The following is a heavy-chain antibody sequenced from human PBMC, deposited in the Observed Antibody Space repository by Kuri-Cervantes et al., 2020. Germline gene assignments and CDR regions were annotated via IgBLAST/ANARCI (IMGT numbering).Heavy chain of an antibody. CDR2: IYYSGST. CDR3: ARDPHLGKHYYYGMDV. CDR1: GGSISSSSYY. V-gene: IGHV4-39*07. D-gene: IGHD3-16*01. J-gene: IGHJ6*02. Sequence: SETLSLTCTVSGGSISSSSYYWGWIRQPPGKGLEWIGSIYYSGSTYYNPSLKSRVTISVDTSKNQFSLKLSSVTAADTAVYYCARDPHLGKHYYYGMDVWGQGTTVTVSS.